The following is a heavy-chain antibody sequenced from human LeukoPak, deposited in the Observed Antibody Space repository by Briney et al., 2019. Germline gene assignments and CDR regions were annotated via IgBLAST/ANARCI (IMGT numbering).Heavy chain of an antibody. CDR1: GFTFSNYW. J-gene: IGHJ4*02. V-gene: IGHV3-74*01. Sequence: GGSQRLSCAASGFTFSNYWMHWVRQAPGKGLVWVSRINSDGSSTSYADSVKGRFTISRDNAKNTLYLQMNSLRAEDTAVYYCARGSAYRSGDYWGQGTLVTVSS. CDR3: ARGSAYRSGDY. D-gene: IGHD3-3*01. CDR2: INSDGSST.